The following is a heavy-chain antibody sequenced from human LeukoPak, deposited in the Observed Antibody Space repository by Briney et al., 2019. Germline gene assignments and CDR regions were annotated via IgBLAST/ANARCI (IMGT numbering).Heavy chain of an antibody. CDR1: GDSVSGISFY. Sequence: SETLSLTCTVSGDSVSGISFYWSWIRQPPGKGLQYIGYIQYSGSTNYNPSLKSRVTISVDTSKNQFSLKLSSVTAADTAVYYCARSVNGGSYRDYYFDYWGQGTLVTVSS. J-gene: IGHJ4*02. D-gene: IGHD1-26*01. CDR2: IQYSGST. V-gene: IGHV4-61*01. CDR3: ARSVNGGSYRDYYFDY.